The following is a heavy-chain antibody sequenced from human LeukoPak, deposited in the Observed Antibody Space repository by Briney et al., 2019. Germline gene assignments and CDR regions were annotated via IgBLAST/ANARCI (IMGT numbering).Heavy chain of an antibody. CDR3: ARSLTIFGVVPFDY. Sequence: SETLSLTCNVSGGSITSDYWSWIRQPPGKGLEWIGYIYASGKTNSNPSLRGRVTISIDTSKSQFSLKLHSVTAADTAIYYCARSLTIFGVVPFDYWGQGTLVAVSS. J-gene: IGHJ4*02. D-gene: IGHD3-3*01. V-gene: IGHV4-4*08. CDR2: IYASGKT. CDR1: GGSITSDY.